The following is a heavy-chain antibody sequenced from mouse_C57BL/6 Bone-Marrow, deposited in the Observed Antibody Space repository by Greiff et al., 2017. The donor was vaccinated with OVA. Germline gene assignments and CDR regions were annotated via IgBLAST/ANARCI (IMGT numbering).Heavy chain of an antibody. CDR2: IYPRSGNT. V-gene: IGHV1-81*01. CDR3: ARLPRYYGSSSDY. J-gene: IGHJ2*01. CDR1: GYTFTSYG. D-gene: IGHD1-1*01. Sequence: VQRVESGAELARPGASVKLSCKASGYTFTSYGISWVKQRTGQGLEWIGEIYPRSGNTYYNEKFKGKATLTADKSSSTAYMELRSLTSEDSAVYFCARLPRYYGSSSDYWGQGTTLTVSS.